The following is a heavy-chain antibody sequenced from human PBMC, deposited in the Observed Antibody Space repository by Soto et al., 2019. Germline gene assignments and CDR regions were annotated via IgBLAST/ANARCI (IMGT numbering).Heavy chain of an antibody. Sequence: SETLSLTCTVSGGSISSGGYYWSWIRQHPGKGLEWIGYIYYSGSTYYNPSLKSRVTISVDTSKNQFSLKLSSVTAADTAVYYCARPRTEYSSGWDYFDYWGQGTLVTVSS. CDR3: ARPRTEYSSGWDYFDY. CDR2: IYYSGST. V-gene: IGHV4-31*03. D-gene: IGHD6-19*01. J-gene: IGHJ4*02. CDR1: GGSISSGGYY.